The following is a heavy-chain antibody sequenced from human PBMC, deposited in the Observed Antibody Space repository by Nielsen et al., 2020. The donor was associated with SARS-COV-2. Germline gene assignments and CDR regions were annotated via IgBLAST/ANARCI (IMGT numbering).Heavy chain of an antibody. Sequence: LSLTCAAPGFTFSSYSMNWVRQAPGKGLEWVSSISSSSSYIYYADSVKGRFTISRDNAKNSLYLQMNSLRAEDTAVYYCARDRDIVLMVYAPGSLGMDVWGQGTTVTVSS. V-gene: IGHV3-21*01. CDR3: ARDRDIVLMVYAPGSLGMDV. D-gene: IGHD2-8*01. J-gene: IGHJ6*02. CDR1: GFTFSSYS. CDR2: ISSSSSYI.